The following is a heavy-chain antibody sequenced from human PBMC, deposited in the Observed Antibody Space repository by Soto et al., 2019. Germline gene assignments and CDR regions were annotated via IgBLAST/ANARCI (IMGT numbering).Heavy chain of an antibody. D-gene: IGHD6-13*01. CDR2: IYYSGST. Sequence: SETLSLTCTVSGGSISSGGYYWSWIRQHPGKGLEWIGYIYYSGSTYYNPSLKSRVTIAVDTSKNQFSLKLSSVTAADTAVYYCARDSAAAGFDYWGQGTMVTVSS. J-gene: IGHJ4*02. CDR3: ARDSAAAGFDY. V-gene: IGHV4-31*03. CDR1: GGSISSGGYY.